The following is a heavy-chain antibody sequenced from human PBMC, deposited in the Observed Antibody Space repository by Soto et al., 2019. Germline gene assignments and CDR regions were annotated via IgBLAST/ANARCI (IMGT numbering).Heavy chain of an antibody. CDR2: INGDGSST. Sequence: GGSLRLSCAASGFTFSSHWMHWVRQAPGKGLVWVSRINGDGSSTSYADSVKGRFTISRDNAKNMLYLQVNSLRADDTAVYYCAGSPGLSRISGCTLGAWGKGTLVTVSS. D-gene: IGHD1-20*01. CDR3: AGSPGLSRISGCTLGA. V-gene: IGHV3-74*01. J-gene: IGHJ5*01. CDR1: GFTFSSHW.